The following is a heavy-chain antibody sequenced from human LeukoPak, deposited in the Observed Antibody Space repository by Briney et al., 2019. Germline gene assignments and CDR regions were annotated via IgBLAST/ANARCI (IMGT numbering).Heavy chain of an antibody. Sequence: SQTLSLTCTVSGGSISSGSYYWSWIRQPAGKGLEWIGRIYTSGSTNYNPSLKSRVTMSVDTSKNQFSLKLSSVTAADTAVYYCARAVRSAARWEGDFDYWGQGTLVTVSS. CDR2: IYTSGST. D-gene: IGHD6-13*01. J-gene: IGHJ4*02. CDR3: ARAVRSAARWEGDFDY. CDR1: GGSISSGSYY. V-gene: IGHV4-61*02.